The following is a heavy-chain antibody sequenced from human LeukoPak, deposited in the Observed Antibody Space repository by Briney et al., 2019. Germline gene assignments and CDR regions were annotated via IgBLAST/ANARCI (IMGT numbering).Heavy chain of an antibody. CDR2: IRYDGSNK. V-gene: IGHV3-30*02. CDR3: AKVHGSTFGVDLHDY. Sequence: PGGSLRLSCAASGFTFSSYGTDWVRQAPGKGLEWVAFIRYDGSNKYYADSVKGRFTISRDNSKNTLYLQMNSLRSEDRAVYYCAKVHGSTFGVDLHDYWGQGTLVTVSS. D-gene: IGHD3-3*01. CDR1: GFTFSSYG. J-gene: IGHJ4*02.